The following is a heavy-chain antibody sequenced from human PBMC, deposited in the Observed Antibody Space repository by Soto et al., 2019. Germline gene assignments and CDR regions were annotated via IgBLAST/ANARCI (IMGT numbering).Heavy chain of an antibody. CDR3: ARNLYCSGGSCYGDNWFDP. D-gene: IGHD2-15*01. J-gene: IGHJ5*02. CDR2: IYYSGRT. CDR1: GGSISSYY. V-gene: IGHV4-59*01. Sequence: QVQLQESGPGLVKPSETLSLTCTVSGGSISSYYWSWIRQPPGKGLEWIGYIYYSGRTNYNPSLKSRVTISVDTSKNQFSLKLSSVAAADTAVYYCARNLYCSGGSCYGDNWFDPWGQGTLVTVSS.